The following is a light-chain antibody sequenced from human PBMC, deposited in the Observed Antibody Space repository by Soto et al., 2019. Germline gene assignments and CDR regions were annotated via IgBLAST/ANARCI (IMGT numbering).Light chain of an antibody. Sequence: EIGLTQSPGTLSLSPGERATLDCRASQSISTNYLAWYQQRPGQAPRLLTYGTSNRSTGIPARFSASGAGTDFTLSISRLEHKDFAVYYCTHYDRSPTWTFGQGTQVEIK. V-gene: IGKV3-20*01. CDR2: GTS. J-gene: IGKJ1*01. CDR3: THYDRSPTWT. CDR1: QSISTNY.